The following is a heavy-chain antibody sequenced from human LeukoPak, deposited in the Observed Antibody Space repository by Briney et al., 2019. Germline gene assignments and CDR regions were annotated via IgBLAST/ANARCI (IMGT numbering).Heavy chain of an antibody. Sequence: SGGSLRLSCAASGFTFSNAWMSWVRQAPGKGLEWVGRIKSKTDGGTTDYAAPVKGRFTISRDDSKNTLCLQMNSLKTEDTAVYYCHGWPSGYYYDSSGYYPDYWGQGTLVTVSS. V-gene: IGHV3-15*01. CDR3: HGWPSGYYYDSSGYYPDY. J-gene: IGHJ4*02. CDR2: IKSKTDGGTT. CDR1: GFTFSNAW. D-gene: IGHD3-22*01.